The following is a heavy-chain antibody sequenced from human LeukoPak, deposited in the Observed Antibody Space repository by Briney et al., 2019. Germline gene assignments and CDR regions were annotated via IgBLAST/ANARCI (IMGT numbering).Heavy chain of an antibody. CDR1: GYAFNDYW. Sequence: GESLKISCQASGYAFNDYWIVWVRQMPGRGLEWMGSIYPGDSDFRLSPSFEGRVTMSVNKSITTAFLQWRSLKASDTAMYYCARHTYDILTGYYSISGTWFDPWGQGTLVTVSS. CDR3: ARHTYDILTGYYSISGTWFDP. D-gene: IGHD3-9*01. CDR2: IYPGDSDF. V-gene: IGHV5-51*01. J-gene: IGHJ5*01.